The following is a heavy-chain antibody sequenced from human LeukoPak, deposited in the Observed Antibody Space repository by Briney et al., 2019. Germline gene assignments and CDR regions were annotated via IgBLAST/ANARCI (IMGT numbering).Heavy chain of an antibody. D-gene: IGHD5-24*01. CDR1: GGSISSGGYY. J-gene: IGHJ4*02. CDR3: ARIARDGYSY. Sequence: SETLSLTCTVSGGSISSGGYYWSWIRQPPGKGLEWIGYIYHSGSTYYNPSLKSRVTISVDRSKNQFSLKLSSVTAADTAVYYCARIARDGYSYWGQGTLVTVSS. CDR2: IYHSGST. V-gene: IGHV4-30-2*01.